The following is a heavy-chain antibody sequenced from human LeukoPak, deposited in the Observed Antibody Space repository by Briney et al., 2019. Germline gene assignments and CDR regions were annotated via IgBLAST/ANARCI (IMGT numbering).Heavy chain of an antibody. CDR2: FDPEDGET. CDR1: GYTLTELS. Sequence: ASVKVSCKVSGYTLTELSMHWVRQAPGKGLEWMGGFDPEDGETIYAQKFQGRVTMTEDTSTDTAYMELSSLRSEDTAVYYCAAYYDYYPSLDYWGQGTLVTVSS. V-gene: IGHV1-24*01. CDR3: AAYYDYYPSLDY. D-gene: IGHD3-3*01. J-gene: IGHJ4*02.